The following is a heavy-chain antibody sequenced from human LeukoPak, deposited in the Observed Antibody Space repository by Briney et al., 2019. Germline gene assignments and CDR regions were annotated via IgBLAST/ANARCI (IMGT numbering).Heavy chain of an antibody. CDR1: GYTFTGYY. CDR2: INPNSGGT. CDR3: ARVSSSWYDYYYYGMGV. Sequence: ASVKVSCKASGYTFTGYYMHWVRQAPGQGLEWMGWINPNSGGTNYAQKFQGRVTMTRNTSISTAYMELSSLRSEDTAVYYCARVSSSWYDYYYYGMGVWGQGTTVTVSS. D-gene: IGHD6-13*01. V-gene: IGHV1-2*02. J-gene: IGHJ6*02.